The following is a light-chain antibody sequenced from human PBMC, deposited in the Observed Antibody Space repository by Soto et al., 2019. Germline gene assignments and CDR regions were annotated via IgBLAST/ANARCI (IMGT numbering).Light chain of an antibody. J-gene: IGKJ1*01. V-gene: IGKV1-39*01. CDR2: GAS. CDR1: QTINTY. Sequence: DIQMTQSPSSLSASVGDRVTITCRTSQTINTYLNWYQQKPGKTPKLLIYGASSLQSGVPSRFSGSGSGKDFTLTISRLQTEDFATYFCHQTYNSPQTFGQGTKVEI. CDR3: HQTYNSPQT.